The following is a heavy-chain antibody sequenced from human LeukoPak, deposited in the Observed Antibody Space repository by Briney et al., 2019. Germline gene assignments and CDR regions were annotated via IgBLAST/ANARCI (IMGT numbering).Heavy chain of an antibody. CDR3: ARGGQPLPWFGELFLTEENWFDP. CDR2: INVGNDNT. J-gene: IGHJ5*02. D-gene: IGHD3-10*01. CDR1: GYTFTSYA. V-gene: IGHV1-3*01. Sequence: ASVKVSCKASGYTFTSYAMHWVRQAPGQRLEWMGWINVGNDNTKYSQKFQGRVTITRDTSASTAYMELSSLRSEDTAVYYCARGGQPLPWFGELFLTEENWFDPWGQGTLVTVSS.